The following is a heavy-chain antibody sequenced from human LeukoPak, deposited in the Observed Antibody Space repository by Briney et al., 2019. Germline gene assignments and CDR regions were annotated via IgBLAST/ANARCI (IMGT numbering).Heavy chain of an antibody. D-gene: IGHD1-26*01. J-gene: IGHJ4*02. V-gene: IGHV3-48*03. CDR2: ISESGSAI. CDR1: GFTFSSYE. Sequence: GGSLRLSCAASGFTFSSYEMNWVRLAPGKGLEWVSYISESGSAIYYADSVKGRFTISRDNSRNTLYLQMNTLRAEDTAVYYCAKAMAGGGTYSVFDYWGQGTLVTVSS. CDR3: AKAMAGGGTYSVFDY.